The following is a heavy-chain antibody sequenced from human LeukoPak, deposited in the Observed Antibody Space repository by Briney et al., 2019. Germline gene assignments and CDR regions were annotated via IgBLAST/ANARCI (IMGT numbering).Heavy chain of an antibody. Sequence: PGGSLRLSCAASGFTFSSYSMNWVRQAPGKGLEWVSSISSSSSYIYYADSVKRRFTISRDNAKNSLYLQMNSLRAEDTAVYYCARAGAARPGYYYYYMDVWGKGTTVTVSS. CDR3: ARAGAARPGYYYYYMDV. CDR2: ISSSSSYI. CDR1: GFTFSSYS. V-gene: IGHV3-21*01. D-gene: IGHD6-6*01. J-gene: IGHJ6*03.